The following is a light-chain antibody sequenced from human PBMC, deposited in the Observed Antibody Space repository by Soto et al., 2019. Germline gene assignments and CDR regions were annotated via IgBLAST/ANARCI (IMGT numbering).Light chain of an antibody. J-gene: IGKJ2*01. Sequence: DIQMTQSPSSLSASVGDRVTITCRASQTFGSYLNWYQQKAGTAPKLLIYAASTLQSGVPSRFSGSGSGTDFTLTISSLQPEDFATYYCQQSYTTPYTFGQGTKLEI. CDR3: QQSYTTPYT. CDR1: QTFGSY. CDR2: AAS. V-gene: IGKV1-39*01.